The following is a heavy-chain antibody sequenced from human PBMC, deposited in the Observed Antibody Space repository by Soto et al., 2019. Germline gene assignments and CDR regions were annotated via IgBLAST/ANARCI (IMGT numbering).Heavy chain of an antibody. CDR3: ARTIIPGNYFDY. D-gene: IGHD3-3*01. CDR2: IYYSGST. V-gene: IGHV4-30-4*01. J-gene: IGHJ4*02. CDR1: GGSISSGDYY. Sequence: ASETLSLTCTVSGGSISSGDYYWSWIRQPPGKGLEWIGYIYYSGSTYYNPSLKSRVTISVDTSKNQFSLNLASVTAADTAVYYCARTIIPGNYFDYWGQGTIVTVSS.